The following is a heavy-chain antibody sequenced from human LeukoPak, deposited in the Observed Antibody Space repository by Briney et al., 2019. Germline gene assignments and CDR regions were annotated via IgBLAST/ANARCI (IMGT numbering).Heavy chain of an antibody. D-gene: IGHD3-10*01. V-gene: IGHV3-66*01. Sequence: GGSLRLSCAASGFTVSSNYMNWVRQAPGKGLEWVSVIYSGDSTYYADSVKGRFTISRDNAKNSLYLQMNSLRAEDTAVYYCAGSITMVRGVDYWGQGTLVTVSS. CDR2: IYSGDST. J-gene: IGHJ4*02. CDR1: GFTVSSNY. CDR3: AGSITMVRGVDY.